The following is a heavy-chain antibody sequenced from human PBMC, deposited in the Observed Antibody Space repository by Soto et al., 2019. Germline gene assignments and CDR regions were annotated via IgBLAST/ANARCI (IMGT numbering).Heavy chain of an antibody. D-gene: IGHD3-22*01. CDR1: GGSISSSNW. CDR3: ARETYYYDSKPLDY. J-gene: IGHJ4*02. CDR2: IYHSGST. Sequence: PSETLSLTCAVSGGSISSSNWWSWVRQRPGKGLEWIGEIYHSGSTNYNPSLKSRVTISVDKSKNQFSLKLSSVTAADTAVYYCARETYYYDSKPLDYWGQGTLVTVSS. V-gene: IGHV4-4*02.